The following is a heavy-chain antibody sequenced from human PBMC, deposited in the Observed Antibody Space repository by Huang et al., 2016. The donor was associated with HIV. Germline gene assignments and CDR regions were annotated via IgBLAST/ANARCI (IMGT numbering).Heavy chain of an antibody. CDR1: GGPFRSYS. V-gene: IGHV1-69*13. J-gene: IGHJ4*02. CDR3: ARGSLEYSVSSSLDY. Sequence: QVQLLQSGAEVKKPGSSVKVSCKASGGPFRSYSIAWVRQAPGQGLEWMASLMPVFDSPNYAQKVQGRVRVTADESTSTMYMELRDLRPDDTAVYFCARGSLEYSVSSSLDYWGQGTHVTVSS. CDR2: LMPVFDSP. D-gene: IGHD4-4*01.